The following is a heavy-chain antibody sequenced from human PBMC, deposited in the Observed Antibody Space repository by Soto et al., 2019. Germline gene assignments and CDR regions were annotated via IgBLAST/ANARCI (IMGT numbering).Heavy chain of an antibody. CDR2: IYCSGST. CDR1: DGSISSGGYY. V-gene: IGHV4-31*03. D-gene: IGHD3-22*01. J-gene: IGHJ4*02. CDR3: ARGADSSGYYYVDY. Sequence: SETLSLTCTVSDGSISSGGYYWSWIRQHPGKGLEWIGYIYCSGSTYYNPSLKSRVTISVDTSKNQFSLKLSSVTAADTAVYYCARGADSSGYYYVDYWGQGTLVTVSS.